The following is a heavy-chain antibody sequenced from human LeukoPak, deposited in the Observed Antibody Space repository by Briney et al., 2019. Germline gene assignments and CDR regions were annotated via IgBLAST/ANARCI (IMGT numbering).Heavy chain of an antibody. J-gene: IGHJ4*02. Sequence: PSETLSLTGTFSVASINDYYWNCLRHPPGKGLEWIGYIYNRGATNSNPSLKSRGTTSMDTSRKQFSLRLSSVSAADTAVYYCAGVFSGRRPFEIWGQGTLVTVSS. CDR3: AGVFSGRRPFEI. V-gene: IGHV4-59*03. CDR2: IYNRGAT. CDR1: VASINDYY. D-gene: IGHD3-10*01.